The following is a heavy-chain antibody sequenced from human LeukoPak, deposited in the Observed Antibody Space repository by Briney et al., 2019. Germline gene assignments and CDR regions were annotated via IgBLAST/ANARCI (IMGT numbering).Heavy chain of an antibody. CDR2: INHSGST. V-gene: IGHV4-34*01. J-gene: IGHJ4*02. D-gene: IGHD6-13*01. CDR1: GGSFSSYY. CDR3: ARDEDGAAARNFDS. Sequence: PSETLSLTCAVYGGSFSSYYWSWIRQPPGKGLEWIGEINHSGSTNYNPSLKSRVTLSVDTSKNQFSLHLNSVIPEDTAIYYCARDEDGAAARNFDSWGQGILVTVSS.